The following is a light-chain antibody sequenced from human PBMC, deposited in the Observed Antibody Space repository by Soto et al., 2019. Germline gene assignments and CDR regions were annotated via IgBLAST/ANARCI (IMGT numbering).Light chain of an antibody. CDR2: GAS. Sequence: EIVLTQSPGTLSLSPGERATLSCRASQSVSSTYIAWYQQNPGRAPRLLIYGASSRATGIPDRFSGSGSGTDFTVTISSLEPEDFAVYFCQQYGRSPPFTFGQGTKVEIK. CDR1: QSVSSTY. J-gene: IGKJ2*01. V-gene: IGKV3-20*01. CDR3: QQYGRSPPFT.